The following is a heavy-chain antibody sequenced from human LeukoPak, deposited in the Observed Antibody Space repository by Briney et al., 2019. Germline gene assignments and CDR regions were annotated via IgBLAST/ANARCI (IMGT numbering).Heavy chain of an antibody. CDR2: IYYSGST. V-gene: IGHV4-39*07. CDR1: GGSISSSSYY. Sequence: PSETLSLTCTVSGGSISSSSYYWGWIRQPPGKGLEWIGSIYYSGSTYYNPSLKSRVTISVDTSKNQFSLKLSSVTAADTAVYYCARGPDYDFWSGYWGEYAFDIWGQGTMVTVSS. D-gene: IGHD3-3*01. J-gene: IGHJ3*02. CDR3: ARGPDYDFWSGYWGEYAFDI.